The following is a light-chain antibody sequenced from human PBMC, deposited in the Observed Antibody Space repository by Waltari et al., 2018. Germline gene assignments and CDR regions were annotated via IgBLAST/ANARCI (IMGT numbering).Light chain of an antibody. Sequence: DIVMTQSPDSLAVSRGERATISCKSSQSVLYSSTTKNYLAWSQQKPGQPPKLLIYWASTRESWVPDRFSGSGSGTDFTLTVSSLQAEDVAVYYCQQYYTTPYTFGQGTKLEIK. CDR3: QQYYTTPYT. CDR2: WAS. V-gene: IGKV4-1*01. J-gene: IGKJ2*01. CDR1: QSVLYSSTTKNY.